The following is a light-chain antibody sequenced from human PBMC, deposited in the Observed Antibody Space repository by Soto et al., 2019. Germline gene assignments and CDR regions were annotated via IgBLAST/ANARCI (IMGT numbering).Light chain of an antibody. J-gene: IGKJ1*01. CDR3: PHRSSWPRS. V-gene: IGKV3-11*01. Sequence: DIVLTQSPATLSLSPGDRATLSCRASQSVGTSLAWYKQQPGQAPRLLIHDAAYRASGIPERFSGSGSGTAFSLSISSLEPDDFAVYYCPHRSSWPRSFGRGTKVEV. CDR2: DAA. CDR1: QSVGTS.